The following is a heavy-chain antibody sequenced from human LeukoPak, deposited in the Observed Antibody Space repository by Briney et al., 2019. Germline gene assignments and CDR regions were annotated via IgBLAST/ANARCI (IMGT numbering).Heavy chain of an antibody. CDR2: IYYSGST. Sequence: PSETLSLTCTVSGGSISSYYWSWIRQPPGKGLEWIGYIYYSGSTNYNPSLKSRVTISVDTSKNQFSLKLSSVTAADTAVYYCARLTSSSWYGGLEYYGMDVWGQGTTVTVSS. CDR3: ARLTSSSWYGGLEYYGMDV. CDR1: GGSISSYY. J-gene: IGHJ6*02. V-gene: IGHV4-59*13. D-gene: IGHD6-13*01.